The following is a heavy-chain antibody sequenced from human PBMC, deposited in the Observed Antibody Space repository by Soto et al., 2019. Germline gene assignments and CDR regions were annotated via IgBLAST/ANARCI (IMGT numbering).Heavy chain of an antibody. Sequence: VQLVESGGGRVKPGGSLRLSCAASGFTFTRYSMNWVRQAPGKGLEWVSSISSTTNYIYYADSMKGRFTVSRDNAKNSVYLEMNSLSAEDTAVYYSARESEDLTSNFDYWGQGTLVTVSS. V-gene: IGHV3-21*01. J-gene: IGHJ4*02. CDR3: ARESEDLTSNFDY. CDR2: ISSTTNYI. CDR1: GFTFTRYS.